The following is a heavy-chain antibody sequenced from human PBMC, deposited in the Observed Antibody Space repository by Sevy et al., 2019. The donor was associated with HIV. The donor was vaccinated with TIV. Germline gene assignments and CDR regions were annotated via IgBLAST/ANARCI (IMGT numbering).Heavy chain of an antibody. CDR2: IWYDGSNK. Sequence: GGSLRLSCAASGFTFSSYGMHWVRQAPGKGLEWVSVIWYDGSNKYYADSVKGRFTISRDNSKNTLYLQMNSLRAEDTAVYYCAKDLSRSFPRWGQGTLVTVSS. CDR3: AKDLSRSFPR. CDR1: GFTFSSYG. V-gene: IGHV3-33*06. D-gene: IGHD6-13*01. J-gene: IGHJ4*02.